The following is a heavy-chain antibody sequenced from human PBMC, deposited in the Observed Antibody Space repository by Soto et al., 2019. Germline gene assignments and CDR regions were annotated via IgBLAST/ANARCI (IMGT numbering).Heavy chain of an antibody. CDR2: IYSSENT. CDR3: ARLNGYCISTNCHGYYGMDV. V-gene: IGHV4-39*01. D-gene: IGHD2-2*03. J-gene: IGHJ6*02. Sequence: SETLALTGTVSGGSGDRSSYSWGWIRQSPRRGLEWIGTIYSSENTYYNPSLLSRVTISVDTSKNEFSLRLGSVTAADTAVYYCARLNGYCISTNCHGYYGMDVWGPGTTVT. CDR1: GGSGDRSSYS.